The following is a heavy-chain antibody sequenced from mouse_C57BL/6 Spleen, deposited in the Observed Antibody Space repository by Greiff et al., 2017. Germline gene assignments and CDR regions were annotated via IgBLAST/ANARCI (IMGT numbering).Heavy chain of an antibody. CDR1: GYTFTDYN. D-gene: IGHD2-4*01. Sequence: VQLQQSGPELVKPGASVKIPCKASGYTFTDYNMDWVKQSHGKSLEWIGDINPNNGGTIYNQKFKGKATLTVDKSSSTAYMELRSLTSEDTAVYYCAREDYDVGFAYWGQGTLVTVSA. CDR3: AREDYDVGFAY. CDR2: INPNNGGT. J-gene: IGHJ3*01. V-gene: IGHV1-18*01.